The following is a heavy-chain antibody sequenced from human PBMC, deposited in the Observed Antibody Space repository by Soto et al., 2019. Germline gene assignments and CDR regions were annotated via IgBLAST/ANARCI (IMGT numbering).Heavy chain of an antibody. Sequence: ASVKVSCKASGYTFTSYDINWVRQATGQGLEWMGWMNPNSGNTGYAQKFQGRVTMTRNTSISTAYMELSSLRSEDTAVYYCAREQVVPAAINWFDPWGQGTLVTVSS. D-gene: IGHD2-2*01. CDR2: MNPNSGNT. CDR1: GYTFTSYD. CDR3: AREQVVPAAINWFDP. V-gene: IGHV1-8*01. J-gene: IGHJ5*02.